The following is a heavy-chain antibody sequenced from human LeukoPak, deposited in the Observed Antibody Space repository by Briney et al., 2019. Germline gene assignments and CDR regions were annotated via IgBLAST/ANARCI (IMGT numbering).Heavy chain of an antibody. D-gene: IGHD6-13*01. J-gene: IGHJ4*02. Sequence: SGPTLVNPTQTLTLTCSFSGFSLTTRGVGVGWIRQPPGKALEWLALIHWDDDKRSRPSLKSRLTITKDTSKNQVVLTITNMDPVDTATYYRAHMGSSWFLESGYYFDYWGQGTLVTVSS. CDR2: IHWDDDK. CDR1: GFSLTTRGVG. CDR3: AHMGSSWFLESGYYFDY. V-gene: IGHV2-5*02.